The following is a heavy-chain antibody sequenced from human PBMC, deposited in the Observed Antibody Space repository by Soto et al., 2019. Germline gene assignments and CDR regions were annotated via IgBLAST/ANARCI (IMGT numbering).Heavy chain of an antibody. CDR3: ARDRGSRWFVPMDY. J-gene: IGHJ4*02. D-gene: IGHD6-13*01. CDR1: GFTFSSHG. CDR2: IWYDGSNE. Sequence: QVQLVESGGGVVKPGRSLRLSGAASGFTFSSHGIHWVREAPGKGLERMAVIWYDGSNEYYADSVKGRLTISRDNSKNTLYLQMSSLRAEDTAVYYCARDRGSRWFVPMDYWGQGTLVTVSS. V-gene: IGHV3-33*01.